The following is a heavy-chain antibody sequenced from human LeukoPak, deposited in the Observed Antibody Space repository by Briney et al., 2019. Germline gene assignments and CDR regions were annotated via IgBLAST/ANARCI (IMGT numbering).Heavy chain of an antibody. V-gene: IGHV3-21*01. CDR1: GFTVSSNY. Sequence: GESLKISCAASGFTVSSNYMSWVRQAPGKGLEWVSSISSSSSYIYYADSVKGRFTISRDNAKNSLYLQMNSLRAEDTAVYYCARKVRGVGFGYWGQGTLVTVSS. J-gene: IGHJ4*02. CDR2: ISSSSSYI. CDR3: ARKVRGVGFGY. D-gene: IGHD3-10*01.